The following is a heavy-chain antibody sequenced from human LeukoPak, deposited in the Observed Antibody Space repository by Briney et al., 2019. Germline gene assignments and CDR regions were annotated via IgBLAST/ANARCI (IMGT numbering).Heavy chain of an antibody. J-gene: IGHJ3*02. CDR2: INGRTGGT. CDR1: GFTFNTNA. Sequence: GSRRLSCAASGFTFNTNAMSWVRQAPGKGLEWVSAINGRTGGTYYADSVTGRFTISRDNSKSTLSLQMDSLRAEDTAVYYCKRETDAFHMWGEGTMVT. V-gene: IGHV3-23*01. D-gene: IGHD1-26*01. CDR3: KRETDAFHM.